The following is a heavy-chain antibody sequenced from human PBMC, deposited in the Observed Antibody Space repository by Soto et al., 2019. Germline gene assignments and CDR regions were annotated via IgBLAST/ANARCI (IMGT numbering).Heavy chain of an antibody. CDR2: ISPYTGNT. V-gene: IGHV1-18*01. J-gene: IGHJ6*02. CDR3: VMWDNYVTPATQDV. Sequence: QVQLVQSGDEVKKPGASVKVSCKASGYIFVNYGIAWVRQAPGQGLEWMGWISPYTGNTHYATKVQGRLTMTTDTSTSTAYMDLGSLTSHDTAVYYGVMWDNYVTPATQDVWGQGTTVTVSS. D-gene: IGHD3-16*01. CDR1: GYIFVNYG.